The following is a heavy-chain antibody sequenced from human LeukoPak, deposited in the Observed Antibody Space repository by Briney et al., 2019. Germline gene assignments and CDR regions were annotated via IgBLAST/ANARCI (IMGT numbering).Heavy chain of an antibody. J-gene: IGHJ4*02. V-gene: IGHV3-33*01. CDR2: IWYDGSNK. Sequence: GRSLRLSCAASGFTFSSYGMHWVRQAPGKGLEWVAVIWYDGSNKYYADSVKGRFTISRDNAKNSLYLQMNSLRAEDTAVYYCARRYCGGDCHSPYFDYWGQGTLVTVSS. CDR1: GFTFSSYG. CDR3: ARRYCGGDCHSPYFDY. D-gene: IGHD2-21*02.